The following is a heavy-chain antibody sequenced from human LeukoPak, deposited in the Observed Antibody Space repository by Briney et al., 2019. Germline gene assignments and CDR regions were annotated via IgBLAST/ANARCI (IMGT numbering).Heavy chain of an antibody. CDR1: GYSFTSYW. J-gene: IGHJ4*02. CDR2: IYPGDSDT. V-gene: IGHV5-51*01. Sequence: GESLKISCKGSGYSFTSYWIAWVRPMPGRGLEWMGFIYPGDSDTRYSTSFQGQVTISADKSISTAYLQWSSLKASDNAIYYCARRGWVSEYFDSWGQGTLVAVSS. D-gene: IGHD2-21*01. CDR3: ARRGWVSEYFDS.